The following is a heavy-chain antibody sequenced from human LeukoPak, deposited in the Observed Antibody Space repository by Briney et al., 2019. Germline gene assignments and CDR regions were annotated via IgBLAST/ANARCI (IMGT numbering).Heavy chain of an antibody. Sequence: GGSLRLSCAASDSMSRRFKMNWVRQAPGKGLEWVSYISDDSSAIHYADSVKGRFTISRDDAENSLYLQMNSLRAEDTAVYYCARGGYNYGSVFDYWGQGTLVTVSS. CDR2: ISDDSSAI. CDR1: DSMSRRFK. J-gene: IGHJ4*02. CDR3: ARGGYNYGSVFDY. V-gene: IGHV3-48*01. D-gene: IGHD5-18*01.